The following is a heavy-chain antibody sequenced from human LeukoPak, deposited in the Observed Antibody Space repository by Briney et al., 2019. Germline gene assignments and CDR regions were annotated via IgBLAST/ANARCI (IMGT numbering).Heavy chain of an antibody. D-gene: IGHD4-23*01. V-gene: IGHV3-23*01. CDR1: GFTFSSYA. CDR3: AKDQYGGNPQYYFDY. Sequence: PGGSLRLSCAASGFTFSSYAMSWVRQAPGKGLDWVSAISSSGGNTYYADSVKGRFTISRDNSKNTLYLQMNSLRAEDTAVYYCAKDQYGGNPQYYFDYWGQGTLVTVSS. CDR2: ISSSGGNT. J-gene: IGHJ4*02.